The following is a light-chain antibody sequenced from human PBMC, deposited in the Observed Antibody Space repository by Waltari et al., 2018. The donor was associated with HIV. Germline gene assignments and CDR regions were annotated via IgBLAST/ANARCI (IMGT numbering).Light chain of an antibody. CDR3: QQRHSWPLS. CDR1: LTIVNF. V-gene: IGKV3-11*01. CDR2: DAS. Sequence: EITLTQSPVDLSLSPGDRATLSCRANLTIVNFLGWYQQRSGQSPSLLIYDASKRVTGVPVRFSGSGSGTDFSLIINNIQPEDAALYYCQQRHSWPLSFGGGTKV. J-gene: IGKJ4*01.